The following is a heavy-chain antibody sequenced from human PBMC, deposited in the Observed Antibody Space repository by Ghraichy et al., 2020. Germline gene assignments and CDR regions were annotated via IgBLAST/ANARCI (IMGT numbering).Heavy chain of an antibody. Sequence: ETLSLTCTVSGGSISSSSYYWGWIRQPPGKGLEWIGSIYYSGSTYYNPSLKSRVTISVDTSKNQFSLKLSSVTAADTAVYYCASHRDYGGETRAGPFDYWGQGTLVTVSS. D-gene: IGHD4-23*01. V-gene: IGHV4-39*01. CDR3: ASHRDYGGETRAGPFDY. CDR2: IYYSGST. CDR1: GGSISSSSYY. J-gene: IGHJ4*02.